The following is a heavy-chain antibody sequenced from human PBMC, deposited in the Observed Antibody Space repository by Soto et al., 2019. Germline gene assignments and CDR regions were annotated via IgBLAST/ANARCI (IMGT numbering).Heavy chain of an antibody. CDR2: IIPIFGTA. D-gene: IGHD3-3*01. CDR1: GGTFSSYA. CDR3: ASALRFLEWLFWPS. Sequence: XSVKVSCKASGGTFSSYAISWVRQAPGQGLEWMGGIIPIFGTANYAQKFQGRVTITADESTSTAYMELSSLRSEDTAVYYCASALRFLEWLFWPSWGQGTLVTVSS. V-gene: IGHV1-69*13. J-gene: IGHJ5*02.